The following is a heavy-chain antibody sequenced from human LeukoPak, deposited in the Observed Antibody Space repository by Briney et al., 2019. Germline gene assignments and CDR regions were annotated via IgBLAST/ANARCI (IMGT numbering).Heavy chain of an antibody. J-gene: IGHJ4*01. V-gene: IGHV3-15*01. CDR2: IKNKANGGTT. CDR1: GFTPNNAW. D-gene: IGHD3-16*01. CDR3: ATDYQCRQRGGSLCQSDY. Sequence: AGGSLRLSCETSGFTPNNAWMSWVRQAPGKGLEWVGRIKNKANGGTTDYAAPVQGRFFVSRDDSESTVYLQMNSLKTEDTAVYYCATDYQCRQRGGSLCQSDYWGQGTLVTVSS.